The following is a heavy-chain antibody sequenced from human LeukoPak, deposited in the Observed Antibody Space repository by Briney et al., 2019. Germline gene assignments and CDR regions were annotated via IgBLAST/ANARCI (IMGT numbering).Heavy chain of an antibody. V-gene: IGHV5-51*01. CDR1: GCICTSCC. J-gene: IGHJ4*02. CDR3: ARSSSGWYWAWFDY. CDR2: IYPGDSDT. D-gene: IGHD6-19*01. Sequence: GASLEISCEGAGCICTSCCIGWVRPLPEKSLEWMGIIYPGDSDTRYSPSFQSQVTISADKSISTAYLQWSSLKASDTAMYYCARSSSGWYWAWFDYWGQGTLVTVSS.